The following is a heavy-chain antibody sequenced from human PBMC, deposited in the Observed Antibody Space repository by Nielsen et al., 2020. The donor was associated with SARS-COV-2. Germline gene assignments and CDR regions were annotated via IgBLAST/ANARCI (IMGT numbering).Heavy chain of an antibody. Sequence: KISCRGSGYTFTTYWIGWVRQAPGQRLEWMGWINAGNGNTKYSQKFQGRVTITRDTSASTAYMELSSLRSEDTAVYYCARITPSSGWDYWGQGTLVTVSS. D-gene: IGHD6-19*01. CDR1: GYTFTTYW. CDR3: ARITPSSGWDY. J-gene: IGHJ4*02. CDR2: INAGNGNT. V-gene: IGHV1-3*01.